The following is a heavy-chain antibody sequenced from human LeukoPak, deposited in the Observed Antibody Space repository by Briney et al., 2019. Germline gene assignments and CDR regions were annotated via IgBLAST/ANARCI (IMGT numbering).Heavy chain of an antibody. CDR1: GFTFSGYW. V-gene: IGHV3-7*03. CDR2: IKKEGSEK. CDR3: ARRGVVPAATKPHYDFWSGYFLSSSHYYGMDV. J-gene: IGHJ6*02. D-gene: IGHD3-3*01. Sequence: TGGSLRLSCAASGFTFSGYWMNWVRQAPGKGLEWVANIKKEGSEKYYVDSVKGRFTISRDNAKNSLYLQMNSLKASDTAMYYCARRGVVPAATKPHYDFWSGYFLSSSHYYGMDVWGQGTTVTVSS.